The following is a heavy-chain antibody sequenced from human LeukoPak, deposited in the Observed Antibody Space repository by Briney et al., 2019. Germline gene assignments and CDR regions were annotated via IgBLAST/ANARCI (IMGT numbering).Heavy chain of an antibody. V-gene: IGHV4-59*01. D-gene: IGHD6-25*01. CDR3: ARVAAGDYYYYYYMDA. Sequence: SETLSLTCTVSGGSISSYYWSWIRQPPGKGLEWIGYIYYSGSTNYNPSLKSRVTISVDTSKNQFSLKLSSVTAADTAVYYCARVAAGDYYYYYYMDAWGKGTTVTASS. CDR1: GGSISSYY. CDR2: IYYSGST. J-gene: IGHJ6*03.